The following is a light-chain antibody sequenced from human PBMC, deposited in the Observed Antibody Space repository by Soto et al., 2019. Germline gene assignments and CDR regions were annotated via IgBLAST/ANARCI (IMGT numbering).Light chain of an antibody. CDR2: EVS. V-gene: IGLV2-8*01. CDR3: SSYAGSNNLV. Sequence: QSVLTQPPSASGSPGHSVTISCTGTSSDVGGYNYVSWYQQHPGKAPKLMIYEVSKRPSGVPDRFSGSKSGNTAFLTVSGLQAEDEADYYCSSYAGSNNLVFGTGTKVTV. J-gene: IGLJ1*01. CDR1: SSDVGGYNY.